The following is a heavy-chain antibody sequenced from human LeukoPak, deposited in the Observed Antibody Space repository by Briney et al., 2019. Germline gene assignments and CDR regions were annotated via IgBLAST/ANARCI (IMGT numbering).Heavy chain of an antibody. V-gene: IGHV1-8*01. CDR3: AKGGVGVTPEFDY. Sequence: ASVKVSCKASGYTFTNYDINWVRQATGQGLEWMGWMNPNSGNTGSAQKFRGRVSMTRNTSISTAYMELSSLRSEDTAVYYCAKGGVGVTPEFDYWGQGTLVTVSS. CDR2: MNPNSGNT. J-gene: IGHJ4*02. D-gene: IGHD1-26*01. CDR1: GYTFTNYD.